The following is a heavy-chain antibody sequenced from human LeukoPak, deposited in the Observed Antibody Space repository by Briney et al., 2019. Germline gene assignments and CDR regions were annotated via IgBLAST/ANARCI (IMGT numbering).Heavy chain of an antibody. CDR3: ARDWPTYCSGGSCYVDY. CDR2: ISSSSSYI. CDR1: GFTFSSYS. V-gene: IGHV3-21*01. D-gene: IGHD2-15*01. Sequence: GGSLRLSCAASGFTFSSYSMNWVRQAPGKGLEWVSSISSSSSYIYYADSVKGRFTISRDKAKNSLYLQMNSLRAEDTAVYYCARDWPTYCSGGSCYVDYWGQGTLVTVSS. J-gene: IGHJ4*02.